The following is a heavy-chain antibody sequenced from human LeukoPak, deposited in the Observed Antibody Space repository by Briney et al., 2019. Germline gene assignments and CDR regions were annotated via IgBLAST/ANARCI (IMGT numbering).Heavy chain of an antibody. CDR3: TTVHPFWGSWFDP. CDR2: IKSKTDGGTT. V-gene: IGHV3-15*01. D-gene: IGHD3-16*01. J-gene: IGHJ5*02. CDR1: GFTFSNAW. Sequence: PGGSLRLSCAASGFTFSNAWMSWVRQAPGKGLEWVGRIKSKTDGGTTDYAAPVKGRFTISRDDSKNTLYLQMNSLKTEDTAVYYCTTVHPFWGSWFDPWGQGTLVTVSS.